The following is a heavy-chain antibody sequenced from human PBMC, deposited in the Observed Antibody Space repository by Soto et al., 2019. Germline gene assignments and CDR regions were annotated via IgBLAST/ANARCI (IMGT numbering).Heavy chain of an antibody. CDR1: GYSFTNYY. CDR2: INPSSCGT. J-gene: IGHJ4*02. D-gene: IGHD2-8*02. CDR3: ARSGGGVIDY. V-gene: IGHV1-46*01. Sequence: ASVKVSCKASGYSFTNYYLHWVRQAPGQGLEWMGIINPSSCGTTNAQKFQDRVTMTRDTSTSTVYMELSSLRSEDTAIYFCARSGGGVIDYWGQGTLVTVSS.